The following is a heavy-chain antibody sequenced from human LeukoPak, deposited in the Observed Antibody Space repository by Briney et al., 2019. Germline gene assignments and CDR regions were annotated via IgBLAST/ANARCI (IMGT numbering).Heavy chain of an antibody. D-gene: IGHD3-10*01. Sequence: GGSLRLSCAASGFTFDDFGMSWVRQAPGKGLEWVSGINWNGASTGYADSVKGRFTISRDNAKNSLYLQMNSLRAKDTALYYCARRVDGSGRYRGYYYYYMDVWGKGTTVTISS. V-gene: IGHV3-20*04. CDR2: INWNGAST. CDR1: GFTFDDFG. J-gene: IGHJ6*03. CDR3: ARRVDGSGRYRGYYYYYMDV.